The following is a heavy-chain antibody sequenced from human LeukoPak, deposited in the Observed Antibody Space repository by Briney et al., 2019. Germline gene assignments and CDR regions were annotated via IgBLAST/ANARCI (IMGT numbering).Heavy chain of an antibody. J-gene: IGHJ4*02. Sequence: PSETLSLTCTVSGGSIRNHYWSWVRQPPGKALEWVGYASDTGHTNSNPSLESRVTISVDTSKNQFSLKFYCARDSSYTSGSYYDDYFDSWSQGTLVTVSS. D-gene: IGHD3-10*01. CDR3: YDDYFDS. CDR1: GGSIRNHY. CDR2: ASDTGHT. V-gene: IGHV4-59*11.